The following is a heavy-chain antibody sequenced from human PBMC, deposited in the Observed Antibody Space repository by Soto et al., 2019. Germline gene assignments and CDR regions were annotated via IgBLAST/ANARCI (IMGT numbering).Heavy chain of an antibody. J-gene: IGHJ4*02. CDR2: INPSSGGT. D-gene: IGHD5-18*01. Sequence: QVFLVQSEAVVRKPGASVRVSCKASGFVFTDYYMHWVRQAPGQGLEWVGWINPSSGGTTFAQNFQGRVTMTRDTSISTAYMELSSVKSDDTAIYYCARDGNFAFRGYSFAFDLWGQGTLVTVSS. CDR3: ARDGNFAFRGYSFAFDL. CDR1: GFVFTDYY. V-gene: IGHV1-2*02.